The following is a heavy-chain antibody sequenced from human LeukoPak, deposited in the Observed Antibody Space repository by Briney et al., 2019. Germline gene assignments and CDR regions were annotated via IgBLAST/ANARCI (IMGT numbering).Heavy chain of an antibody. CDR1: GFTFSLYW. J-gene: IGHJ5*02. Sequence: GGSLRLSSAASGFTFSLYWMNWVRQAPGKGLEWVSTIIGSGGSTDYADSVKGRFTISRDNSKDTLFLQMDSLRVEDTAVYYCATFCSGGDCYSFAPWGQGTLVTVSS. CDR3: ATFCSGGDCYSFAP. CDR2: IIGSGGST. D-gene: IGHD2-15*01. V-gene: IGHV3-23*01.